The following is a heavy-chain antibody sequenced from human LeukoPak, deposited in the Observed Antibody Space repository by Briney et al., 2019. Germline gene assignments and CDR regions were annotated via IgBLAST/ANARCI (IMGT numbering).Heavy chain of an antibody. CDR1: GFTFSSYA. V-gene: IGHV3-66*01. D-gene: IGHD3-10*01. CDR2: IYSGGST. Sequence: PGGSLRLSCAASGFTFSSYAMSWVRQAPGKGLEWVSVIYSGGSTYYADSVKGRFTISRDNSKNTLYLQMNSLRAEDTAVYYRARALYYYGSGSYSPLDYWGQGTLVTVSS. J-gene: IGHJ4*02. CDR3: ARALYYYGSGSYSPLDY.